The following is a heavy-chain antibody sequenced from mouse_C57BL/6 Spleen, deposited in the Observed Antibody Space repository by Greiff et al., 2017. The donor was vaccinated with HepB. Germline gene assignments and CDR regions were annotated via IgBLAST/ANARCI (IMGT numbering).Heavy chain of an antibody. Sequence: VQLQQSGAELVRPGTSVKVSCKASGYAFTNYLIEWVKQRPGQGLEWIGVINPGSGGTNYNEKFKGKATLTADKSSSTAYMQLSSLTSEDSAVYFCARVGQLRLFDYWGQGTTLTVSS. CDR2: INPGSGGT. V-gene: IGHV1-54*01. D-gene: IGHD3-2*02. CDR1: GYAFTNYL. J-gene: IGHJ2*01. CDR3: ARVGQLRLFDY.